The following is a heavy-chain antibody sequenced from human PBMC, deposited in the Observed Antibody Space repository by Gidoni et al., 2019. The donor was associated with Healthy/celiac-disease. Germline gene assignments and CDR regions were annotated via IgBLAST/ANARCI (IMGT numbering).Heavy chain of an antibody. Sequence: HVQLVQSGAEVKKPGSSVKGSCKTHGGTFSSYAISWVRQAHVQGLEWLGGLIPIFGTANNAQKFQGRVTITADESTSPAYMELSRLRSEGTAVYYCARDRLARERGYYGMDVWGQGPTVTVSS. CDR1: GGTFSSYA. J-gene: IGHJ6*02. V-gene: IGHV1-69*01. D-gene: IGHD2-21*01. CDR3: ARDRLARERGYYGMDV. CDR2: LIPIFGTA.